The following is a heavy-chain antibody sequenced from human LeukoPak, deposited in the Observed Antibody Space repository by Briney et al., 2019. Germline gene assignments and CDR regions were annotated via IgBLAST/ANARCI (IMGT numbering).Heavy chain of an antibody. CDR3: ARHGGTTGTGYYYYYYMDV. CDR2: ISSSGSTI. CDR1: GFTFSNAW. J-gene: IGHJ6*03. D-gene: IGHD1-14*01. Sequence: GGSLRLSCAASGFTFSNAWMGWVRQAPGKGLEWVSYISSSGSTIYYADSVKGRFTISRDNAKNSLYLQMNSLRAEDTAVYYCARHGGTTGTGYYYYYYMDVWGKGTTVTVSS. V-gene: IGHV3-11*04.